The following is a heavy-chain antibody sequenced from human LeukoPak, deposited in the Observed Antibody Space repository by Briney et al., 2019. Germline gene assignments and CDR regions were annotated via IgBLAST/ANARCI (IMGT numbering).Heavy chain of an antibody. D-gene: IGHD6-13*01. CDR1: GYTFTSYG. Sequence: ASVKVSCKAAGYTFTSYGISWMRQAPGQGHELMGFISAYNGNTNYAQKLQGRVTMTTDTSTSTAYMELRSLRSDDTAVYYCARDRGSSWPNWFDPWGQGTLVTASS. CDR3: ARDRGSSWPNWFDP. J-gene: IGHJ5*02. CDR2: ISAYNGNT. V-gene: IGHV1-18*01.